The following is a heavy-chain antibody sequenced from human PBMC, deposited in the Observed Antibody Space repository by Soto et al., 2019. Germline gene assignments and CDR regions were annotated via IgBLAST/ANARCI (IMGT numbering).Heavy chain of an antibody. Sequence: PSETLSLTCTVIGDSVSSNNYYWSWIRQRPGKGLEWIGYIHYSGDSYDNPSLTSRITMSMDVSKNQFSLNLRSVTAADTAIYYCARDVNDSSGSQGFDYWGQGTLVTVSS. CDR1: GDSVSSNNYY. D-gene: IGHD3-22*01. J-gene: IGHJ4*02. CDR2: IHYSGDS. CDR3: ARDVNDSSGSQGFDY. V-gene: IGHV4-31*03.